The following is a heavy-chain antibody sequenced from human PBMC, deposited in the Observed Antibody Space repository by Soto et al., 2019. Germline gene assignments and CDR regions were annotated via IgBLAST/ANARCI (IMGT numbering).Heavy chain of an antibody. CDR1: GGSISISDHY. V-gene: IGHV4-31*03. CDR2: IYYIGTT. Sequence: QVQLQESGPGLVQPSQTLSLTCTVSGGSISISDHYWSWIRLQPGKGLEWIGYIYYIGTTYYNPSLKSRVSISIDTSKRQFSLRLTSVTAADTAVYFCARYCGSANCGWFDPWGQGTLVTVSS. J-gene: IGHJ5*02. D-gene: IGHD2-2*01. CDR3: ARYCGSANCGWFDP.